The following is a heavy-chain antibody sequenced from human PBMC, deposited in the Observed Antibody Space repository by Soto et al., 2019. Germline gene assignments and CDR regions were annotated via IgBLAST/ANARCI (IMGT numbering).Heavy chain of an antibody. J-gene: IGHJ3*02. V-gene: IGHV5-51*01. D-gene: IGHD6-19*01. CDR3: ARHKEWGGGPGWKDDAFDI. CDR2: IYPGDSDI. Sequence: GESLKISCKVSGYSFTSFWIGWVRQMPGKGLEWMGIIYPGDSDIVYSPSFQGQVTISADKSISTAYLQWSSLKASDTAMYYCARHKEWGGGPGWKDDAFDIWGQGTMVTVSS. CDR1: GYSFTSFW.